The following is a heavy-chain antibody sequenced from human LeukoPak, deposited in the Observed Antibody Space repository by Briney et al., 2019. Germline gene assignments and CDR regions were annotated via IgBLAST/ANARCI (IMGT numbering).Heavy chain of an antibody. V-gene: IGHV1-46*01. Sequence: ASVKVSCKASGYTFTSYYMHWVRQAPGQGLEWMGIINPSGGSTSYAQKFQGRVTMTRYTSMSTVYMELRSLRSEARAVYLCERDGGSGSWNYYGMDVWGQGTTVTVSS. D-gene: IGHD3-10*01. CDR3: ERDGGSGSWNYYGMDV. J-gene: IGHJ6*02. CDR2: INPSGGST. CDR1: GYTFTSYY.